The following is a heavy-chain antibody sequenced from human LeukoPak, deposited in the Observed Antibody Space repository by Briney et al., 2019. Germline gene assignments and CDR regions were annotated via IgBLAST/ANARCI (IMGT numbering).Heavy chain of an antibody. CDR3: VRGRYQLLY. V-gene: IGHV4-34*01. D-gene: IGHD2-2*01. J-gene: IGHJ4*02. CDR1: GGSFSGYY. CDR2: INHSGSN. Sequence: SETLSLTCAVYGGSFSGYYWSWIRQPPGKGLEWIGEINHSGSNNYNPSLKSRVTISVDTSKNQFSLKLSSVTAADTAVYYCVRGRYQLLYWGQGTLVTVSS.